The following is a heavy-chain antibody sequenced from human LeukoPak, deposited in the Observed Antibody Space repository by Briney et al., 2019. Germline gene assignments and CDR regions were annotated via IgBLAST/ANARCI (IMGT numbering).Heavy chain of an antibody. Sequence: SETLSLTCAVYGGSFSGYYWSWIRQPPGKGLEWIGEINHSGSTNYNPSLKSRVTISVDTSKNQFSLKLSSVTAADTAVYYCARRDGYNYDYWGQGTLVTVSS. J-gene: IGHJ4*02. D-gene: IGHD5-24*01. CDR1: GGSFSGYY. CDR2: INHSGST. CDR3: ARRDGYNYDY. V-gene: IGHV4-34*01.